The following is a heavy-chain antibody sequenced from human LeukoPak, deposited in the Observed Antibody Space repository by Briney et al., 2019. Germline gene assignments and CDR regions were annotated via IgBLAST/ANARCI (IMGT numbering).Heavy chain of an antibody. V-gene: IGHV4-59*08. CDR1: GGSISSYY. D-gene: IGHD3-10*01. CDR2: IYYSGST. J-gene: IGHJ5*02. Sequence: SETLSLTCTVSGGSISSYYWSWIRQPPGKGLEWIGYIYYSGSTNYHPSLKSRVTISVDTSKNQFSLKLSSVTAADTAVYYCARTKYGSGSYYGMGQSRGNWFDPWGQGTLVTVSS. CDR3: ARTKYGSGSYYGMGQSRGNWFDP.